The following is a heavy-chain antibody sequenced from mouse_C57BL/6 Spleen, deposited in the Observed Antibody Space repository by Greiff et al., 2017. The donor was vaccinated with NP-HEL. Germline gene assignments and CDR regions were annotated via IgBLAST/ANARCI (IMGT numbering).Heavy chain of an antibody. CDR2: ISSGGSYT. D-gene: IGHD5-1-1*01. CDR1: GFTFSSYG. CDR3: ARHTYSFDY. Sequence: DVKLVESGGDLVKPGGSLKLSCAASGFTFSSYGMSWVRQTPDKRLEWVATISSGGSYTDYPDSVKGRFTISRDNAKNTLYLQMSSLKSEDTAMYYCARHTYSFDYWGQGTTLTVSS. J-gene: IGHJ2*01. V-gene: IGHV5-6*02.